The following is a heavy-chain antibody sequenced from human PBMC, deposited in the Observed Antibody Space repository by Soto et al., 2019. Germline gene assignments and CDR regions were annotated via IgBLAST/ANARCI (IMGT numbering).Heavy chain of an antibody. CDR2: TSYDGNNK. CDR1: GXTVGNYG. J-gene: IGHJ4*02. D-gene: IGHD1-26*01. Sequence: GSLRLSCTGSGXTVGNYGMDWVRRAPGKGLEWVASTSYDGNNKYYADSLKGRFTISRDNSKKMVYLQMTSLGPEDTAVYYFAKGGGSARDFDYWGQGDLVTVS. CDR3: AKGGGSARDFDY. V-gene: IGHV3-30*18.